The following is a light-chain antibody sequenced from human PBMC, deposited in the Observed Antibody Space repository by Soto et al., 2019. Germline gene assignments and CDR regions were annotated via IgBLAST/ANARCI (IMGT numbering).Light chain of an antibody. V-gene: IGKV3-15*01. CDR2: GES. J-gene: IGKJ1*01. CDR3: QQYIDWPWT. CDR1: QNINSN. Sequence: MMTQSPATLSMSPGERATLSCRASQNINSNLAWYQQKPGQSPRLLIYGESIRATGIPARFSVSGSGTEFTLIISSLQSEDFGVYYCQQYIDWPWTFDQGTKVEI.